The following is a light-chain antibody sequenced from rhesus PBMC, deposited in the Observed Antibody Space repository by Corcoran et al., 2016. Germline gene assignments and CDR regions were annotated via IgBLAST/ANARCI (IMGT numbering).Light chain of an antibody. CDR2: RAT. CDR3: QQHDNSPYS. CDR1: QGISNW. Sequence: DIQMTQSPSSLSASVGARVTITCRASQGISNWLAWYQQKQGKALKLMIYRATNLETGVPSRFSGSGAWTDFTLTISSLQPEDIATYYCQQHDNSPYSFGQGTKVEIK. V-gene: IGKV1-69*01. J-gene: IGKJ2*01.